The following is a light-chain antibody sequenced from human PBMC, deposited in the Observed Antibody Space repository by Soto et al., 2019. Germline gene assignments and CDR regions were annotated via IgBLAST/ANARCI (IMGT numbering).Light chain of an antibody. J-gene: IGLJ2*01. CDR3: AAWDDSLSGVV. CDR1: SSNIGSNY. Sequence: QSVLTQPPSASGTPGQRVTISCSGSSSNIGSNYVYWYQHLPGTAPKLLIYRNNQRPSGVPDRFSGSKSGTSASLAISGLRSEDEADYYCAAWDDSLSGVVFGGRTQLTVL. V-gene: IGLV1-47*01. CDR2: RNN.